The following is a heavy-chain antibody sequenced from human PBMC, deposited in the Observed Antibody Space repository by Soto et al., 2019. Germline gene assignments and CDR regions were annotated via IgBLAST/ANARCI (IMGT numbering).Heavy chain of an antibody. V-gene: IGHV4-34*01. CDR1: GGSYSGYY. CDR3: ARDPSPYYGMDV. J-gene: IGHJ6*02. CDR2: INHSGTT. Sequence: QVQLQQWGAGLLKPSETLSLTCAVYGGSYSGYYWSWIRQPPGKGLEWIGEINHSGTTNYNPSLKSRVTISVAASKNQVSLKLTSVTAADTAVYYCARDPSPYYGMDVWGQGTTVTVSS.